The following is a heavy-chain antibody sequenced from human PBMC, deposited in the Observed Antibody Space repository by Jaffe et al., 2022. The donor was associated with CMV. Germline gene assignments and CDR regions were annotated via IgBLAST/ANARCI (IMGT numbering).Heavy chain of an antibody. Sequence: EVHLVESGGGLVKPGGSLRLSCAASGFTFSSYNMNWVRQAPGKGLEWVSCISSRSTYIYYADSVKGRFTISRDNAKNSLYLQMNSLRADDTAVYYCAGDLGRDILTGSYRALDYWGQGTPVTVSS. V-gene: IGHV3-21*01. D-gene: IGHD3-9*01. CDR1: GFTFSSYN. CDR3: AGDLGRDILTGSYRALDY. CDR2: ISSRSTYI. J-gene: IGHJ4*02.